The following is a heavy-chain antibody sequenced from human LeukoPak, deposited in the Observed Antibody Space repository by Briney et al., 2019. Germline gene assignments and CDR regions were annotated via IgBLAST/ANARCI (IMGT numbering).Heavy chain of an antibody. D-gene: IGHD3-9*01. CDR2: MWNDGRT. J-gene: IGHJ6*02. CDR3: AREYFDV. CDR1: GFNFGGNG. Sequence: PGRALRLSCAASGFNFGGNGMQWVRQAPGKGLEWLAAMWNDGRTFYRDSVKGRFIMSRDISKNPLYLQMDSLRGEDTGIYYCAREYFDVWDQGTTVSVSS. V-gene: IGHV3-33*01.